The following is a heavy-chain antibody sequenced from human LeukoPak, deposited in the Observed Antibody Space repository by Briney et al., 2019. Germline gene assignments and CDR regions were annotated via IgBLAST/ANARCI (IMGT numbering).Heavy chain of an antibody. CDR3: AREEQFLFY. CDR2: IYHSGIN. Sequence: PSETLSLTCTVSGGSISSSSYYWGWIRQPPGKGLEWIGSIYHSGINYYNPSLKSRVTISLDTSKNQFSLKLTSVTAADTAVYYCAREEQFLFYWGQGTLVTVSS. CDR1: GGSISSSSYY. J-gene: IGHJ4*02. D-gene: IGHD1/OR15-1a*01. V-gene: IGHV4-39*07.